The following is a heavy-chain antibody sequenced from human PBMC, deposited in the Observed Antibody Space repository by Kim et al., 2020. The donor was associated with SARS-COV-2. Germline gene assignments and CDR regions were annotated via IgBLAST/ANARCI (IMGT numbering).Heavy chain of an antibody. J-gene: IGHJ4*02. Sequence: GGSLRLSCAASGFTFSSYSMNWVRQAPGKGLEWVSSISSSSSYIYYADSVKGRFTISRDNAKNSLYLQMNSLRAEDTAVYYCARVGLAAKYYFDYWGQGTLVTVSS. D-gene: IGHD6-13*01. CDR3: ARVGLAAKYYFDY. CDR1: GFTFSSYS. CDR2: ISSSSSYI. V-gene: IGHV3-21*01.